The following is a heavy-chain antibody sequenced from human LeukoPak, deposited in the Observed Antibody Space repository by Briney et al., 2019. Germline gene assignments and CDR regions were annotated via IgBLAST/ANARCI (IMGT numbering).Heavy chain of an antibody. D-gene: IGHD3-22*01. CDR2: ISSSSSYI. CDR1: GFTFSSYS. J-gene: IGHJ4*02. CDR3: ARSPDYYDSSGYYLLDY. V-gene: IGHV3-21*01. Sequence: GGSLRLSCAASGFTFSSYSMNWVRHAPGKGLEWFSSISSSSSYIYYADSVKGRFTISRDNAKNSLYLQMNSLRDEDTAVYYCARSPDYYDSSGYYLLDYWGQGTLVTVSS.